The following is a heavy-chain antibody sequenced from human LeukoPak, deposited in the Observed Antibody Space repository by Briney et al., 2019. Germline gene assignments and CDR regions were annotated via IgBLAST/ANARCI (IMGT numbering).Heavy chain of an antibody. CDR1: GFTFSSYA. J-gene: IGHJ2*01. CDR2: IWSSSGNT. CDR3: AKVHGTLTVESPFDY. Sequence: GGSLRLSCAASGFTFSSYAMSWVRQAPGKGLEWVSAIWSSSGNTYYADSVTGRFTISRDNSKNTLYLQMHSLRADDTAVYYCAKVHGTLTVESPFDYWGRGTLVTVSS. D-gene: IGHD4-23*01. V-gene: IGHV3-23*01.